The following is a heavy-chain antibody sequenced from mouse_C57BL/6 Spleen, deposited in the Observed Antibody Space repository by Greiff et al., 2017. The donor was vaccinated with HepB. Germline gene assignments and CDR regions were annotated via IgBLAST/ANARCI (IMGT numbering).Heavy chain of an antibody. CDR2: INPSTGGT. V-gene: IGHV1-42*01. D-gene: IGHD1-1*01. J-gene: IGHJ1*03. CDR1: GYSFTGYY. CDR3: AYYYGRDFDV. Sequence: VQLKQSGPELVKPGASVKISCKASGYSFTGYYMNWVKQSPEKSLEWIGEINPSTGGTTYNQKFKAKATLTVDKSSSTAYMQLKSLTSEDSAVYYCAYYYGRDFDVWGTGTTVTVSS.